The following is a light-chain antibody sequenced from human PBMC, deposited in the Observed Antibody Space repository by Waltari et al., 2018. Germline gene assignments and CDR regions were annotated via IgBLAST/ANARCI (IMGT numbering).Light chain of an antibody. CDR2: AAS. CDR3: LQHNSYPIT. J-gene: IGKJ5*01. CDR1: PGIRND. V-gene: IGKV1-17*01. Sequence: DIQMTQSPSSLSASVGDRVTITCRASPGIRNDLVWYQQKPGKAPKRLIYAASTLQSGVSSRFSGSGAGTEFTLTISSLQPEDFATYYCLQHNSYPITFGQGTRLEIK.